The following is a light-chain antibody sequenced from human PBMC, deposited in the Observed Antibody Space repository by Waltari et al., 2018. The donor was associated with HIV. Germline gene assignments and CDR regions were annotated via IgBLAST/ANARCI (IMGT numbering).Light chain of an antibody. J-gene: IGLJ2*01. V-gene: IGLV4-69*01. CDR2: LNSDGSH. Sequence: QLVLTQSPSASASLGASVKLTCTLSSGHSSYVIAWPQQQPKKGPRYLMKLNSDGSHFKGDGIPVRFSGSSSGAERYHTISSLQSEDEADYYCQTWGTGIVVFGGGTKLTVL. CDR1: SGHSSYV. CDR3: QTWGTGIVV.